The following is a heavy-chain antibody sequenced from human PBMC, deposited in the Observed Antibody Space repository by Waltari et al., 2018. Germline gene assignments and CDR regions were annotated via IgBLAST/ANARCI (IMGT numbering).Heavy chain of an antibody. J-gene: IGHJ2*01. D-gene: IGHD6-19*01. CDR1: GDSVSSNSAA. CDR3: AREGPWLVPGLVWYFDL. Sequence: QVQLQQSGPGLVKPSQTLSLTCAISGDSVSSNSAAWNWIRQSPSRGLEWLGRTYYRSKWYNDYAVSVKSRITINPDTSKNQFSLQLNSVTPEDTAVYYCAREGPWLVPGLVWYFDLWGRGTLVTVSS. CDR2: TYYRSKWYN. V-gene: IGHV6-1*01.